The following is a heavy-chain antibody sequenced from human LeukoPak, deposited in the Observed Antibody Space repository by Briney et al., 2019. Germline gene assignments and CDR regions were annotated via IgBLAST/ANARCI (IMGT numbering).Heavy chain of an antibody. Sequence: GGSLRLSCAASGFSFGAHGMHWVRRAPGKGLEWVAVIWYDGNNKYYADSVTGRFAISRDNSKSTLFLQMNSLRAEDTAIYYCAKDKPEPGYSMDGRGQGTTVTVSS. CDR1: GFSFGAHG. J-gene: IGHJ6*02. CDR3: AKDKPEPGYSMDG. V-gene: IGHV3-33*06. CDR2: IWYDGNNK. D-gene: IGHD1-14*01.